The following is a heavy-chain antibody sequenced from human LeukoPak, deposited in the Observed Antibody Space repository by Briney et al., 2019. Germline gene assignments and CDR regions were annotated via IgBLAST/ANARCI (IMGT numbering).Heavy chain of an antibody. CDR1: GGSFSGYY. D-gene: IGHD3-10*01. J-gene: IGHJ6*02. CDR3: ARGALWFGEFVNYYYGMDV. Sequence: SETLSLTCVVYGGSFSGYYWSWIRQPPGKGLEWIGEINHSGSTNYNPSLKSRVTISVDTSKNQFSLKLSSVTAADTAVYYCARGALWFGEFVNYYYGMDVWGQGTTVTVSS. CDR2: INHSGST. V-gene: IGHV4-34*01.